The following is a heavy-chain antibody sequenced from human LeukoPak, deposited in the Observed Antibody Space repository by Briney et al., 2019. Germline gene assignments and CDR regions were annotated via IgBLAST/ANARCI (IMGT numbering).Heavy chain of an antibody. CDR1: GYTFTNHW. Sequence: GESLKISSKGSGYTFTNHWIAWVRQMPGKGLEWMGIIYPADSDTRYSPSFQGQVTISADKSVRTAYLQWSSLKASDTAMYYCAFGASNWDQFDYWGQGTLVTVSS. CDR2: IYPADSDT. V-gene: IGHV5-51*01. CDR3: AFGASNWDQFDY. J-gene: IGHJ4*02. D-gene: IGHD7-27*01.